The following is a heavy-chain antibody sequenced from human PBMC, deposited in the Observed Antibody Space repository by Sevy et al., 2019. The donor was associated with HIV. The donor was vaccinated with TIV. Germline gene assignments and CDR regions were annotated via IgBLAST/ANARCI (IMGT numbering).Heavy chain of an antibody. D-gene: IGHD4-17*01. J-gene: IGHJ3*02. Sequence: SETLSLTCTVSGGSISSSSYYWVWIRPRPGKGLVGSGSNYYSGSTYYNPSLKSRVTITVDTSKNQFSLMLSSVTAAETAVYYCARHEETTVVTFRAFDIWGQGTMVTVSS. CDR3: ARHEETTVVTFRAFDI. CDR2: NYYSGST. CDR1: GGSISSSSYY. V-gene: IGHV4-39*01.